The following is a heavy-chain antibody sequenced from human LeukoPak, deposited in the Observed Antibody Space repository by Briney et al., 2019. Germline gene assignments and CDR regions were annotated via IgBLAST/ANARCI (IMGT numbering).Heavy chain of an antibody. V-gene: IGHV3-30*04. CDR2: ISYDGSKQ. Sequence: GGSLRLSCAASGFTFSSYAMHWVRQAPGEGVEWVAVISYDGSKQHYADSVKGRLTISRDNPKDTPYMQMNSLRAEDTAVYYCARDRRFGGGRYYFDYWGQGTLVTVSS. CDR1: GFTFSSYA. J-gene: IGHJ4*02. CDR3: ARDRRFGGGRYYFDY. D-gene: IGHD3-10*01.